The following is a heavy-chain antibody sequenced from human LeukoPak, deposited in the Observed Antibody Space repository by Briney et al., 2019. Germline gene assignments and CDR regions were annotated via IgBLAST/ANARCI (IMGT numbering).Heavy chain of an antibody. CDR3: ASRPGGEDCSGGSCYGWFDP. V-gene: IGHV4-34*01. CDR1: GGSISSYY. J-gene: IGHJ5*02. Sequence: SETLSLTCTVSGGSISSYYWSWIRQPPGKGLEWIGEINHSGSTNYNPSLKSRVTISVDTSKNQFSLKLSSVTAADTAVYYCASRPGGEDCSGGSCYGWFDPWGQGTLVTVSS. CDR2: INHSGST. D-gene: IGHD2-15*01.